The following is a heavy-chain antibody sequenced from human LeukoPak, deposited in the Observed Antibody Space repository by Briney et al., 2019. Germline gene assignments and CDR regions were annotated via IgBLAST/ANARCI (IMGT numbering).Heavy chain of an antibody. CDR2: ISSRSTYI. CDR3: TDAFDI. Sequence: PGGSLRLSCAASGVTFSSYTMNWVRQAPGKGLEWVSSISSRSTYIYYADSVKGRFTISRDSAKNSLYLQMDSLRAEDTAVYYCTDAFDIWGQGTMVTVSS. J-gene: IGHJ3*02. CDR1: GVTFSSYT. V-gene: IGHV3-21*01.